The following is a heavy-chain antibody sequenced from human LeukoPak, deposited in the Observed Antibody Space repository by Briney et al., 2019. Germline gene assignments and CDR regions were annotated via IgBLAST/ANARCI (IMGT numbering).Heavy chain of an antibody. V-gene: IGHV4-30-2*01. J-gene: IGHJ5*02. CDR2: IYHSGST. Sequence: SQTLSLTCAVSGGSISSGGYSWSWIRQPPGKGLEWIGYIYHSGSTYYNPSLKSRVTISVDRSKNQFSLKLSSVTAADTAVCYCARDTAPGFDPWGQGTLVTVSS. CDR1: GGSISSGGYS. D-gene: IGHD5-18*01. CDR3: ARDTAPGFDP.